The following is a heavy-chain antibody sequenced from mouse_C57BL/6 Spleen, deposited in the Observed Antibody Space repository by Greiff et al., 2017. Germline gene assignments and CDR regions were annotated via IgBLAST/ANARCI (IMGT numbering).Heavy chain of an antibody. J-gene: IGHJ4*01. D-gene: IGHD2-1*01. CDR2: IYPGSGST. V-gene: IGHV1-55*01. CDR1: GYTFTSYW. CDR3: ARGYYGIGKRYAMDY. Sequence: QVQLQQPGAELVKPGASVKMSCKASGYTFTSYWITWVKQRPGQGLEWIGDIYPGSGSTNYNEKFKSKATLTVDTSSSTAYMQLSSLTSEDSAVYYWARGYYGIGKRYAMDYWGQGTSVTVSA.